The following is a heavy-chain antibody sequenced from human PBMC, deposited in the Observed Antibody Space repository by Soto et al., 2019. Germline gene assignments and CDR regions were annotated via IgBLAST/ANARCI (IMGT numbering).Heavy chain of an antibody. CDR2: ISSHGRDI. Sequence: GGSLRLSCEASGFTFTSDSMTWVRPAPGKGLEWVSSISSHGRDIFYADSVKGRFTISRDNSKNTLYLQMNSLRAEDTAVYYCASNNGDYDFVYRFDYWGQGTLVTVSS. CDR3: ASNNGDYDFVYRFDY. J-gene: IGHJ4*02. D-gene: IGHD5-12*01. V-gene: IGHV3-21*04. CDR1: GFTFTSDS.